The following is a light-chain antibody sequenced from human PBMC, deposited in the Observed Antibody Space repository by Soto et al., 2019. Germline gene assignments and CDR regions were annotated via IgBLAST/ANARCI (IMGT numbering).Light chain of an antibody. Sequence: DIQMTQSPSTLSASVGDRVTITCRASQTISSWLAWYQRKPGKAPKLLIYKASSLESGVPSRFSGSGSGTEFTLTISSLQPDDFATYYCQQYHSYPWTFGQGTKVEFK. V-gene: IGKV1-5*03. CDR1: QTISSW. J-gene: IGKJ1*01. CDR3: QQYHSYPWT. CDR2: KAS.